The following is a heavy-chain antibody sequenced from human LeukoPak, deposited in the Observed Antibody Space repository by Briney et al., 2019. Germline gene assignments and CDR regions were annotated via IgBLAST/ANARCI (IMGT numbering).Heavy chain of an antibody. V-gene: IGHV4-30-4*01. CDR3: ARGFGAGNYYYGWFDP. CDR1: GASISSGDYH. Sequence: SQTLSLTCTVSGASISSGDYHWNWIRQPPGKGLEWIGFIHDSGSTYYNPSLKSRVSIPRDMPKNQLSLMLSSVTAADTAVYYCARGFGAGNYYYGWFDPWGQGTLVSVSS. D-gene: IGHD3-10*01. CDR2: IHDSGST. J-gene: IGHJ5*02.